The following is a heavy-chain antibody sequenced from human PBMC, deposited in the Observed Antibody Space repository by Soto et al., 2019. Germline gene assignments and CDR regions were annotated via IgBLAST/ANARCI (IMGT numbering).Heavy chain of an antibody. Sequence: QVQLVQSGAEVKKPGASVKVSCKASGYTFTSYGISWVRQAPGQGLEWMGWISAYNGNTNYAQKLQGRVTMTTDTTTSTAYMELRSLRSDDTAVYYCARGLWWGIVVVPAAIFADYWGQGTLVTVSS. CDR3: ARGLWWGIVVVPAAIFADY. CDR1: GYTFTSYG. CDR2: ISAYNGNT. J-gene: IGHJ4*02. D-gene: IGHD2-2*01. V-gene: IGHV1-18*01.